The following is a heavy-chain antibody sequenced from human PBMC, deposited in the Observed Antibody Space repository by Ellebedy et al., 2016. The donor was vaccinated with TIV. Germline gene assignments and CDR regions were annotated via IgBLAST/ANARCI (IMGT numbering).Heavy chain of an antibody. CDR3: ARSIHMIRGGPLAFDP. CDR2: IHPNSGDT. Sequence: AASVKVSCKASGYTFTGYYIHWVRQAPGQGLEWMGWIHPNSGDTNYAQKFQGRVTMTRDTSISTAYMELSRLRSDDTAVYYCARSIHMIRGGPLAFDPWGQGSLVTVSS. D-gene: IGHD3-10*01. V-gene: IGHV1-2*02. CDR1: GYTFTGYY. J-gene: IGHJ5*02.